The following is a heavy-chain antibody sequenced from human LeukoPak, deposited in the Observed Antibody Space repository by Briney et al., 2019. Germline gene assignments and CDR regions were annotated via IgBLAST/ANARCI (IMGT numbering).Heavy chain of an antibody. Sequence: PGGPLRLSCAASGFTVSSNYMSWVRQAPGKGLEWVSAISGSGGSTYYADSVKGRFTISRDNSKNTLYLQMNSLRAEDTAVYYCAKGTGYYYYYYMDVWGKGTTVTVSS. D-gene: IGHD3/OR15-3a*01. CDR3: AKGTGYYYYYYMDV. CDR2: ISGSGGST. CDR1: GFTVSSNY. J-gene: IGHJ6*03. V-gene: IGHV3-23*01.